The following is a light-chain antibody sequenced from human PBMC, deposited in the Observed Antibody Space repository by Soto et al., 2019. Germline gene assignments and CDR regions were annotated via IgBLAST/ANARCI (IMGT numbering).Light chain of an antibody. J-gene: IGLJ3*02. Sequence: QSALTQPASVSGSPGQSITISCTGTSSDVGGYNYVSWYQQHPGKAPKLMIYEVSNRPSWVSNRFSGSKSGNTASLTISGLQAGDEADYYCSSYTSSSTLVFGGGTKLTVL. V-gene: IGLV2-14*01. CDR2: EVS. CDR1: SSDVGGYNY. CDR3: SSYTSSSTLV.